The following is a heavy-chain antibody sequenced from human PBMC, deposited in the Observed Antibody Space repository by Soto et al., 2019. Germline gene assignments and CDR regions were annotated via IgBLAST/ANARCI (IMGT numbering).Heavy chain of an antibody. Sequence: QPGGSXRLCCAASVFIFSTYTIILFRHAPGKGLEWVSGISSSGGNAYYSDSVKGRFTISRDNSKDTLFLQMNRLGAEDTALYFCAKDLRTGVAKPYFDYSGQGNFVTVYS. CDR2: ISSSGGNA. J-gene: IGHJ4*02. CDR1: VFIFSTYT. V-gene: IGHV3-23*01. D-gene: IGHD3-3*01. CDR3: AKDLRTGVAKPYFDY.